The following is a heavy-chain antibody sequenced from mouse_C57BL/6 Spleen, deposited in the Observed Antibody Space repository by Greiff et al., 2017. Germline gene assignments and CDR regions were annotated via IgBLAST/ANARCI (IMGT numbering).Heavy chain of an antibody. V-gene: IGHV2-6-1*01. D-gene: IGHD2-3*01. CDR3: ARQKSYDGYYVDYAMDY. Sequence: VHLVESGPGLVAPSQSLSITCTVSGFSLTSYGVHWVRQPPGKGLEWLVVIWSDGSTTYNSALKSRLSISKYNSTSQVFLKMNRLQTDDTAMYYCARQKSYDGYYVDYAMDYWGQGTSVTVSS. J-gene: IGHJ4*01. CDR1: GFSLTSYG. CDR2: IWSDGST.